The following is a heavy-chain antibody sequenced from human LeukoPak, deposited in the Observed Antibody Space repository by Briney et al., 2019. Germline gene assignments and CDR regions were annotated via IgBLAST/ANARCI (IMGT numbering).Heavy chain of an antibody. J-gene: IGHJ4*02. Sequence: GGALRLSCVVSGFTFNNYAMSWVRQAPGKGLEWVSTISGGGGYTYYADSVKGRFAVSRDNSKNTLDLQMNSLRAEDTAVYYCAKGSDSGGYAVFHYWGQGALVTVSS. CDR1: GFTFNNYA. D-gene: IGHD1-26*01. CDR2: ISGGGGYT. V-gene: IGHV3-23*01. CDR3: AKGSDSGGYAVFHY.